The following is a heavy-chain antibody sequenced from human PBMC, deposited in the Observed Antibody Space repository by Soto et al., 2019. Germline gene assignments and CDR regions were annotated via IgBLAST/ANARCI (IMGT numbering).Heavy chain of an antibody. CDR3: ARSRGGTGVHFDF. V-gene: IGHV1-8*01. CDR1: GYTFTNYD. J-gene: IGHJ4*02. CDR2: MNPDSGDT. Sequence: ASVKVSCKASGYTFTNYDINWVRQASGQGPEWMGWMNPDSGDTGYVPNFQGRVSMTRSTSISTAYMELSDLRSEDTAVYYCARSRGGTGVHFDFWGQGTQVTVSS. D-gene: IGHD7-27*01.